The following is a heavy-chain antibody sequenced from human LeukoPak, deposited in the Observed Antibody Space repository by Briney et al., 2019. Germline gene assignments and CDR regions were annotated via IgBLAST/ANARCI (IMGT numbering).Heavy chain of an antibody. V-gene: IGHV4-59*12. Sequence: SETLSLTCTVSGGSISSYYWSWIRQPPGKGLEWIGYIYYSGSTNYNPSLKSRVTISVDKSKNQFSLKLSSVTAADTAVYYCARVPYDSSGYYYYYYGMDVWGQGTTVTVSS. CDR1: GGSISSYY. CDR3: ARVPYDSSGYYYYYYGMDV. CDR2: IYYSGST. J-gene: IGHJ6*02. D-gene: IGHD3-22*01.